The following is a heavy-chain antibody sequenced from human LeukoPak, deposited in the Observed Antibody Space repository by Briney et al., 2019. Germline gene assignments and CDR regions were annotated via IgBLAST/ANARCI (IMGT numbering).Heavy chain of an antibody. D-gene: IGHD2-21*02. Sequence: PSQTLSLTCTVSGGSISSGGYYWSWIRQHPGKGLEWIGYIYYSGSTYYNPSLKSRVTISVDTSKNQFSLKLSSVTAADTAVYYCARGTGMVVTAIRDRYYFGYWGQGTLVTVSS. CDR1: GGSISSGGYY. CDR2: IYYSGST. CDR3: ARGTGMVVTAIRDRYYFGY. V-gene: IGHV4-31*03. J-gene: IGHJ4*02.